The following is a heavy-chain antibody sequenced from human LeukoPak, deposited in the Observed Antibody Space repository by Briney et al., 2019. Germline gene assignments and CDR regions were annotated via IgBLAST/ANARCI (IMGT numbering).Heavy chain of an antibody. Sequence: GASVKVSCKASGGTFSSYAISWVRQAPGQGLEWMGGIIPIFGTANYAQKFQGRVTITADKSTSTAYMELSSLRSDDTAVYYCARDTSIEEWLRSVDYWGQGTLVTVSS. D-gene: IGHD3-3*01. J-gene: IGHJ4*02. CDR3: ARDTSIEEWLRSVDY. CDR2: IIPIFGTA. CDR1: GGTFSSYA. V-gene: IGHV1-69*06.